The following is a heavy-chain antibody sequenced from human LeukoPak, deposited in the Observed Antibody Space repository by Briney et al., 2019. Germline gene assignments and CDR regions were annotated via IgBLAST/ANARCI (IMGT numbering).Heavy chain of an antibody. CDR1: GGSISSYY. CDR2: IYYSGST. Sequence: SETLSLTCTVSGGSISSYYRSWIRQPPGKGLEWIGYIYYSGSTNYNPSLKSRVTISVDTSKNQFSLKLSSVTAADTAVYYCARDFFCGGDCLDYWGQGTLVTVSS. J-gene: IGHJ4*02. D-gene: IGHD2-21*02. CDR3: ARDFFCGGDCLDY. V-gene: IGHV4-59*01.